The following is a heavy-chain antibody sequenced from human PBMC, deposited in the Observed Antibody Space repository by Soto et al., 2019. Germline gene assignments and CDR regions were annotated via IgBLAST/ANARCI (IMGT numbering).Heavy chain of an antibody. CDR2: IKSNYDGGTT. J-gene: IGHJ6*02. CDR1: GITLSNAW. CDR3: TVPAPDTPIVTIYYYFAMEV. Sequence: EVRLVESGGGLVKPGGSLRLSCAAAGITLSNAWMNWVRQSPGRGLEWVGRIKSNYDGGTTDYAAPVKGRFTISRDDSKNTLFLQMNSLHSEDTAVYYCTVPAPDTPIVTIYYYFAMEVWGRGTTVTVSS. V-gene: IGHV3-15*07. D-gene: IGHD5-18*01.